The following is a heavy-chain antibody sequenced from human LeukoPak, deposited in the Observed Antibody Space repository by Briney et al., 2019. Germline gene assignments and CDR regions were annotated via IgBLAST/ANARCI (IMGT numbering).Heavy chain of an antibody. J-gene: IGHJ6*03. V-gene: IGHV4-61*05. CDR2: IDYSGST. CDR1: GGSISSNSYY. D-gene: IGHD6-19*01. Sequence: SETLSLTCTVSGGSISSNSYYWGWIRQSPGNGLEWIGYIDYSGSTKYNPSLKSRVTISIDTSKNQFSLRLSSVTAADTAVYYCARSLYSSGWNGAYYYMDVWGKGTTVTISS. CDR3: ARSLYSSGWNGAYYYMDV.